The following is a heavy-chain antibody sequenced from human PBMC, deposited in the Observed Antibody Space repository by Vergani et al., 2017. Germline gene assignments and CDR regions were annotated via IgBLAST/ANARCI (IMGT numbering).Heavy chain of an antibody. CDR3: EREGGATMIVVGVGGMDV. J-gene: IGHJ6*02. Sequence: EVQLLESGGGLVQPGGSLRLSCAASGFTFSSYAMSWVRQAPGKGLEWVSAISGSGGSTYYADSVKGRFTISRDNSKTTLYLQMNRLRAEDTAVYYGEREGGATMIVVGVGGMDVWGQGTTVTVSS. V-gene: IGHV3-23*01. CDR2: ISGSGGST. D-gene: IGHD3-22*01. CDR1: GFTFSSYA.